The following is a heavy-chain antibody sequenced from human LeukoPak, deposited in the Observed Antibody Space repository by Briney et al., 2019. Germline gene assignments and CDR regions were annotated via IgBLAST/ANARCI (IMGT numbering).Heavy chain of an antibody. CDR2: ISGSGGST. J-gene: IGHJ4*02. Sequence: GGSLRLSCAASGFTFSSYGMSWVRQAPGKGLEWVSAISGSGGSTYYADSVKGRFTISRDNSKNTLYLQMNSVTAEDTAVYYCARVGEGDYWGQGTLVTVSS. CDR1: GFTFSSYG. V-gene: IGHV3-23*01. CDR3: ARVGEGDY. D-gene: IGHD3-10*01.